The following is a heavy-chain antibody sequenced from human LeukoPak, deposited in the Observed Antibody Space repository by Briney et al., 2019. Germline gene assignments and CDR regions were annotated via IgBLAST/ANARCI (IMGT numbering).Heavy chain of an antibody. CDR3: ARHWHQLLIFFDP. V-gene: IGHV4-39*01. CDR1: GGSISSNDYY. CDR2: IYYGGST. J-gene: IGHJ5*02. Sequence: PSETLSLTCTVSGGSISSNDYYWGWIRQPPGKGLEWIGSIYYGGSTYYNPSLKSRVTISVDTSKNQFSLRLTSVTAADTAVYFCARHWHQLLIFFDPWGQGTLVTVSS. D-gene: IGHD2-2*01.